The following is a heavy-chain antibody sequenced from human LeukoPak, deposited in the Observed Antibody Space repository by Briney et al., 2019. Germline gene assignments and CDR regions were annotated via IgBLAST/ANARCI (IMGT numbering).Heavy chain of an antibody. J-gene: IGHJ4*02. CDR1: GGSISSYY. D-gene: IGHD3-10*01. CDR3: ARDPYYYGSGSLFDY. Sequence: SETLSLTCTVSGGSISSYYWSWIRQPPGKGLEWIGYIYYSGGTNYNPSLKSRVTMSVDTSKNQFSLKLSSVTAADTAVYYCARDPYYYGSGSLFDYWGQGTLVTVSS. V-gene: IGHV4-59*12. CDR2: IYYSGGT.